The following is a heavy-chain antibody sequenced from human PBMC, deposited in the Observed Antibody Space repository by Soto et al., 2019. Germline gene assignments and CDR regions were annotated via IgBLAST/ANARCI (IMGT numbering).Heavy chain of an antibody. CDR3: ARGWGCSSGSCYFTS. D-gene: IGHD2-15*01. Sequence: DVQLVESGGGLVQPGGSLTLSCAASGFTFGSYSMNWVRQAPGKGLEWVSHISSTSSAIWYADSLKGRFIISRDNAENSLYLQMHSLRAEDTAVYFCARGWGCSSGSCYFTSWGQGTLVTVSS. J-gene: IGHJ5*02. V-gene: IGHV3-48*04. CDR1: GFTFGSYS. CDR2: ISSTSSAI.